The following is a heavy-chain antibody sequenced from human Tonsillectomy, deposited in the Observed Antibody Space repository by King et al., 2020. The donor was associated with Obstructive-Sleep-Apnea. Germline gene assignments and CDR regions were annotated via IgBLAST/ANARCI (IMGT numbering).Heavy chain of an antibody. Sequence: GQLVQSGGGLVQPGGSLKLSCAASVFTLSGSAMHWFRQASGKGLEWGGRIRSKANSYATAYAASVKGRFTISRDDSKNTAYLQMNSLKTEDTAVYYCTRYCSGGSCFLYAFDIWGQGTMVTVSS. CDR1: VFTLSGSA. CDR3: TRYCSGGSCFLYAFDI. V-gene: IGHV3-73*01. J-gene: IGHJ3*02. CDR2: IRSKANSYAT. D-gene: IGHD2-15*01.